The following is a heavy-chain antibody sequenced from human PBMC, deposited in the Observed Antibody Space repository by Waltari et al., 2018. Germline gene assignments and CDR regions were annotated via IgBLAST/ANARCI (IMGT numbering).Heavy chain of an antibody. V-gene: IGHV3-23*01. CDR3: AKRGGVAPGTGYFDY. CDR1: GFTFSNYD. D-gene: IGHD3-9*01. J-gene: IGHJ4*02. Sequence: EVQLLESGGGLVQPGGSLRLPCSASGFTFSNYDISWVRRAPGGGLEWVAAITGSQSARPGITFYEESVKGRCTISRDNSRNTAYLQMNSLRVDDTAVYYCAKRGGVAPGTGYFDYWGQGAPVTVSS. CDR2: ITGSQSARPGIT.